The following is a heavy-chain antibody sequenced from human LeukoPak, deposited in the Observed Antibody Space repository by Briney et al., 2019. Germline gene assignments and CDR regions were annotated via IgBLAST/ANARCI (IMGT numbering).Heavy chain of an antibody. CDR3: GGHGGLAFDY. Sequence: SETLSLTCTVSGGSISSYYWSWIRRPPGKGLEWIGYIYYSGSTNYNPSLKSRVTISVDTSKNQFSLKLSSVTAADTAVYYCGGHGGLAFDYWGQGTLVTVSS. D-gene: IGHD2-15*01. V-gene: IGHV4-59*01. CDR1: GGSISSYY. J-gene: IGHJ4*02. CDR2: IYYSGST.